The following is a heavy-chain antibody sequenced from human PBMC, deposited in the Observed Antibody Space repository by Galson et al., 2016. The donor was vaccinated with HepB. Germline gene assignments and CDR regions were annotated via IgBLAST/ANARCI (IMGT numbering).Heavy chain of an antibody. CDR1: GFSLNDYG. Sequence: SLRLPCAASGFSLNDYGFHWVRQAPGKGLEWLAMISYGGDIYHTDSVKGRFTISRDNSENTLYLQMNSLRPEDTGVYYCARDWGSSGWYNWFDPWGQGTLVTVSS. CDR2: ISYGGDI. V-gene: IGHV3-30*04. D-gene: IGHD6-19*01. J-gene: IGHJ5*02. CDR3: ARDWGSSGWYNWFDP.